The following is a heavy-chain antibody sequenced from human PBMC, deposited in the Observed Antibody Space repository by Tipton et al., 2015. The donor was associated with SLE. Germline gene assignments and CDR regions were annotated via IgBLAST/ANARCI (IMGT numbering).Heavy chain of an antibody. CDR3: ARLHGYSYGLNWFDP. V-gene: IGHV4-59*01. Sequence: TLSLTCTVSGGSISSYYWSWIRQPPGKGLEWIGYIYNSGSTNYNPSFKSRVTISVDTSKNQFSLRLSSVTSADTAVYYCARLHGYSYGLNWFDPWGQGTLVTVSS. J-gene: IGHJ5*02. D-gene: IGHD5-18*01. CDR1: GGSISSYY. CDR2: IYNSGST.